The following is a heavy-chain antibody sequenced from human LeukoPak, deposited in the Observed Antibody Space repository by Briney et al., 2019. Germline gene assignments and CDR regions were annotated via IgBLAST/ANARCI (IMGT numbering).Heavy chain of an antibody. CDR2: ISNTGGST. Sequence: GGSVRLSCAASGFTFISYAMSWVRQAPGKGLEWVSGISNTGGSTYYADSVKGRFTISRDNSKNTLYLQMNSLRAEDTAVYYCAFVGHGDNPRVYWGQGTLVTVSS. J-gene: IGHJ4*02. CDR3: AFVGHGDNPRVY. CDR1: GFTFISYA. V-gene: IGHV3-23*01. D-gene: IGHD4-23*01.